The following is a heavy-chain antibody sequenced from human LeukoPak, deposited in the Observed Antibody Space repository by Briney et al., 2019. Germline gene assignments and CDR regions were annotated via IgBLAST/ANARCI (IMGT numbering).Heavy chain of an antibody. CDR3: ARDWGDTAMVSADFDY. D-gene: IGHD5-18*01. V-gene: IGHV3-21*01. J-gene: IGHJ4*02. CDR2: ISKTGAFI. CDR1: GFNFSHYH. Sequence: GGSLRLSCAGSGFNFSHYHMIWVRQAPGKGLDWVASISKTGAFIYYADFVKDRFTISRDNAKNSLYLQMNSLRAEDTAVYYCARDWGDTAMVSADFDYWGQGTLVTVSS.